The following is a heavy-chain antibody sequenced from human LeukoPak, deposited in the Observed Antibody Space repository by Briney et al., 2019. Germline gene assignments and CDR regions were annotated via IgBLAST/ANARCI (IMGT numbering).Heavy chain of an antibody. V-gene: IGHV4-39*07. CDR1: GGSISSSSYY. Sequence: PSETLSLTCTVSGGSISSSSYYWGWIRQPPGKGLEWIGSIYYSGSTYYNPSLKSRVTISVDTSKNQFSLKLSSVTAADTAVYYCARPLNYDYVWGSYRPNVGAFDIWGQGTMVTVSS. J-gene: IGHJ3*02. CDR3: ARPLNYDYVWGSYRPNVGAFDI. CDR2: IYYSGST. D-gene: IGHD3-16*02.